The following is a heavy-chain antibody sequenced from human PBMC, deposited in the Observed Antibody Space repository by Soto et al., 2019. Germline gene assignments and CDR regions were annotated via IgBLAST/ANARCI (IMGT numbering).Heavy chain of an antibody. CDR2: ISGSGGST. CDR3: AKGGGWASYDILTDKYYFDY. J-gene: IGHJ4*02. Sequence: EVQLLESGGGLVQPGGSLRLSCAASGFTFSSYAMSWVRQAPGKGLEWVSAISGSGGSTYYADSVKGRFTISRDNSKNPLYLQMNSLRAEDTAVYYCAKGGGWASYDILTDKYYFDYWGQGTLVTVSS. CDR1: GFTFSSYA. V-gene: IGHV3-23*01. D-gene: IGHD3-9*01.